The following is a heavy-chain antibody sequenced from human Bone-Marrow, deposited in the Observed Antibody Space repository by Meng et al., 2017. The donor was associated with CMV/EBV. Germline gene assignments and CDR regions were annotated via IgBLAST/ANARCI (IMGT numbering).Heavy chain of an antibody. J-gene: IGHJ6*02. CDR2: INHSGST. CDR1: GGPFSGYY. CDR3: ARGVRVYCSSTSCSYYYYGMDV. D-gene: IGHD2-2*01. V-gene: IGHV4-34*01. Sequence: LSCAVYGGPFSGYYWSWIRQAPGRGLEWIGEINHSGSTNYNPSLKSRVTISVDTSKNQFSLKLSSVTAADTALYYCARGVRVYCSSTSCSYYYYGMDVWGQGTTVTVSS.